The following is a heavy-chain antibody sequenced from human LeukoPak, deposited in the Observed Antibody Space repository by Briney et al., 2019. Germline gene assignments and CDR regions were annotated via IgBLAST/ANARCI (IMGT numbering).Heavy chain of an antibody. J-gene: IGHJ4*02. Sequence: GGSLRLSCAASGFTFSSYEMNWVRQAPGKGLEWVSYISSSGSTIYYADSVKGRFTISRDNSKNTLYLQMNSLRAEDTAVYYCGRDGSGYSSGWYYFDYWGQGTLVTVSS. CDR2: ISSSGSTI. D-gene: IGHD6-19*01. CDR1: GFTFSSYE. CDR3: GRDGSGYSSGWYYFDY. V-gene: IGHV3-48*03.